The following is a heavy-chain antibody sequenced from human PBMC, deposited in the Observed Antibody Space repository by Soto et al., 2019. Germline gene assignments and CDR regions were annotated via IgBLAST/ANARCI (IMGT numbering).Heavy chain of an antibody. V-gene: IGHV2-5*02. Sequence: QITLKESGPTLVKPTQTLTLTCTFAGFSLTRSEVGVGWIRQPPGKALEWLALIYGDDEQLHSPSLKTRLTITRHTAENQVAPTMTNMHPMDTATEYCAQTKWELLRAFEVWGQGTKVTVSS. CDR2: IYGDDEQ. CDR3: AQTKWELLRAFEV. J-gene: IGHJ3*01. CDR1: GFSLTRSEVG. D-gene: IGHD1-26*01.